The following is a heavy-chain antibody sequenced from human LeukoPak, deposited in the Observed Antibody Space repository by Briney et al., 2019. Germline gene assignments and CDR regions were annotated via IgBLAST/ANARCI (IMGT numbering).Heavy chain of an antibody. D-gene: IGHD1-26*01. CDR2: IYYSGST. CDR3: ARVGATLFHFDY. J-gene: IGHJ4*02. CDR1: GGSISSGYY. V-gene: IGHV4-61*01. Sequence: PSETLSLTCLVSGGSISSGYYWSWIRPPPGKGLEWIGYIYYSGSTNYNPSLKSRVTISVDTSKNQFSLKLSSVTAADTAVYYCARVGATLFHFDYWGQGTLVTVSS.